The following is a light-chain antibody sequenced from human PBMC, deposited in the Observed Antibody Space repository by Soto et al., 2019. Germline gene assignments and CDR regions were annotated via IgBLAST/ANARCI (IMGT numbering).Light chain of an antibody. J-gene: IGKJ1*01. Sequence: EIVMTQSPATLSVSPGERVTLSCRASQSISTNLAWYQQTPGQAPRLLIFDASSRAAGIPARFSGSGSGTEFTLTIGSLKPDDFAVYYCQQYNRWPPKTFGQGTQV. CDR2: DAS. V-gene: IGKV3-15*01. CDR3: QQYNRWPPKT. CDR1: QSISTN.